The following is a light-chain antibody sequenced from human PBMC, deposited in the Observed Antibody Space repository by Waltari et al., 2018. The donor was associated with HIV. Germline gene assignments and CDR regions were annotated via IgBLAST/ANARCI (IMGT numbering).Light chain of an antibody. CDR1: NSNIGNNN. Sequence: QSVLTQPPSASGTPGQGVTISCSGSNSNIGNNNVYWYQQLPGTAPKLLIYRNTQRPSGVPDRFSGSKSGTSASLAISGLRSEDEADYHCAAWDDSLSGGVFGGGTTLTVL. V-gene: IGLV1-47*01. J-gene: IGLJ3*02. CDR3: AAWDDSLSGGV. CDR2: RNT.